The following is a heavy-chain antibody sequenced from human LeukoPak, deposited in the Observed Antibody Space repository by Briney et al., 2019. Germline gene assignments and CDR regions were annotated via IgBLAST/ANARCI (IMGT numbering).Heavy chain of an antibody. CDR2: INPSGDNT. CDR1: GYTFTDYY. J-gene: IGHJ4*02. D-gene: IGHD2-8*01. V-gene: IGHV1-46*01. CDR3: AGTPGRASDIVLMVYAHFDY. Sequence: ASVKVSCKASGYTFTDYYMHWVRQAPGQGLEWMGIINPSGDNTFYAQKFQGRVTMTRDTSTSTVYMELSSLRSEDTAVYYCAGTPGRASDIVLMVYAHFDYWGQGTLVTVSS.